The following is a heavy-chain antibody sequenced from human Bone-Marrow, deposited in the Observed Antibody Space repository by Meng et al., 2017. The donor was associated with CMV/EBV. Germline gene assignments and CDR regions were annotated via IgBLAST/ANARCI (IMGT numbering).Heavy chain of an antibody. V-gene: IGHV4-30-4*02. CDR3: ARSASSGSYFSWFDP. Sequence: SETLSLTCTVSGGSISSIDYYWSWIRQPPGQVLEWIGNIYYTGSTYYNPSLKSRVTISVDTSKNQFSLKLSSVTAADTALYYCARSASSGSYFSWFDPWGQGTLVTFSS. CDR1: GGSISSIDYY. D-gene: IGHD1-26*01. J-gene: IGHJ5*02. CDR2: IYYTGST.